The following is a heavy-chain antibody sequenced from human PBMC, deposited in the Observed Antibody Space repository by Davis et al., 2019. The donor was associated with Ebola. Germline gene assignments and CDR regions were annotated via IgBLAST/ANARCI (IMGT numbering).Heavy chain of an antibody. V-gene: IGHV4-39*01. D-gene: IGHD3-3*01. J-gene: IGHJ5*02. CDR2: IYYSGIT. CDR3: ARQGWSGYSLRHWLDP. Sequence: SETLSLTCTVSGGSISSGGYYWSWIRQHPGKGLEWIGSIYYSGITYYNPSLKSRVTISVDTSKNQFSLKLRSVTAADTAVYYCARQGWSGYSLRHWLDPWGRGTLVTVSP. CDR1: GGSISSGGYY.